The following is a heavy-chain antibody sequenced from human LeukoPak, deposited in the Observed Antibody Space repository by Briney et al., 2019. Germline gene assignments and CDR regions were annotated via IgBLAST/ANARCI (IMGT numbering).Heavy chain of an antibody. V-gene: IGHV1-46*01. Sequence: ASVKVSCKASGYTFTSYYMHWVRQAPGQGLEWMGIINPSGGSTSYAQKFQGRVTMTTDTSTSTVYMELSSLRSEDTAVYYCAREEGDILTGSREGYFDYWGQETLVTVSS. CDR2: INPSGGST. CDR3: AREEGDILTGSREGYFDY. CDR1: GYTFTSYY. D-gene: IGHD3-9*01. J-gene: IGHJ4*02.